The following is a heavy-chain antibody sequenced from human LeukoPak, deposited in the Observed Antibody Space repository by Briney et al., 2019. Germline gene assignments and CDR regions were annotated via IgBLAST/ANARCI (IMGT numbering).Heavy chain of an antibody. V-gene: IGHV4-59*08. D-gene: IGHD1-26*01. CDR1: GCSISNYY. Sequence: NSSETLSLTCTVSGCSISNYYWTWIRQPPGKGLEWIGYIYYSGSTYYNPSLKSRVTISVDTSKNQFSLKLTSVTAADTAVYYCARLSGSPHPPFDYWGQGTLVTVSS. J-gene: IGHJ4*02. CDR2: IYYSGST. CDR3: ARLSGSPHPPFDY.